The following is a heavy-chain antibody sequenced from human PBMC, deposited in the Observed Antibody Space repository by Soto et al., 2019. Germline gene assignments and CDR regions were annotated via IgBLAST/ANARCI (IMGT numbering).Heavy chain of an antibody. CDR2: ISAYSGNI. Sequence: QVQPVQSGADVKKPGASVKVSCKTSGYTFTSYGTSWVRQVPGQGLEWMGWISAYSGNINYAQKFQDRVTMTTDTXTSTAYMELRSLRSDDTAVYYCARDCSGATCAFNYWGQGTLVTVSS. CDR1: GYTFTSYG. CDR3: ARDCSGATCAFNY. J-gene: IGHJ4*02. D-gene: IGHD2-15*01. V-gene: IGHV1-18*01.